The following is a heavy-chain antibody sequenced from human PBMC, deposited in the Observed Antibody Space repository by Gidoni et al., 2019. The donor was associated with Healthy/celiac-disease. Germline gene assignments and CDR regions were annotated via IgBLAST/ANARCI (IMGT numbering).Heavy chain of an antibody. CDR1: GYTFTSYA. J-gene: IGHJ4*02. Sequence: QVQPVQSGAEVKKPGASVKVSFKASGYTFTSYAIHWVRQGPGQRLEWMGGINAGNGNTKYSQKFQGRVTITRDTAASTAYMELSSLRSEDTAVYYCARAEGGYPDYWGQGTLVTVSS. D-gene: IGHD5-12*01. CDR2: INAGNGNT. V-gene: IGHV1-3*01. CDR3: ARAEGGYPDY.